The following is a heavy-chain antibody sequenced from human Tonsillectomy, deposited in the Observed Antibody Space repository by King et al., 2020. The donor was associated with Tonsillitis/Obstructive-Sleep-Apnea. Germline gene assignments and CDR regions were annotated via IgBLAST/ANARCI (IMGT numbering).Heavy chain of an antibody. V-gene: IGHV1-69*04. CDR1: GGTFSSYA. CDR2: IIPILRIA. CDR3: ARYAYSSSAPLYYFDY. D-gene: IGHD6-6*01. J-gene: IGHJ4*02. Sequence: QLVQSGAEVKKPGSSVKVSCKASGGTFSSYAISWVRQAPGQGLEWMGRIIPILRIANYAQKFQGRVTITADKSTSTAYMELSSLRSEDTAVYYCARYAYSSSAPLYYFDYWGQGTLVTVSS.